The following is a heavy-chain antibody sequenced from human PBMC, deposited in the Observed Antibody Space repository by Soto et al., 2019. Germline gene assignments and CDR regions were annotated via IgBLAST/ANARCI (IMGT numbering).Heavy chain of an antibody. D-gene: IGHD1-1*01. Sequence: PGGSLRLSCAASGFTFSSYAMHWVRQAPGKGLEWVAVISSGGNNKYYADSVKGRFTISRDNSKNTLYLQMNSLRAEDTAVYYCTREVPAPIEYYYGMDVWGQGTTVTVSS. J-gene: IGHJ6*02. V-gene: IGHV3-30-3*01. CDR2: ISSGGNNK. CDR3: TREVPAPIEYYYGMDV. CDR1: GFTFSSYA.